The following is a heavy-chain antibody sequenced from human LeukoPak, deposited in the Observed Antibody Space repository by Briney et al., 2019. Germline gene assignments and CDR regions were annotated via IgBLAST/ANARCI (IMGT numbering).Heavy chain of an antibody. Sequence: SETLSLTCAVSGGSISSSNWWSWVRQPPGKGLEWIGEIYHSGSTNCNPSLKGRVTISVDKSKNQFSLKLSSVTAADTAVYYCARGHYDFWGGYLNYYYYYGMDVWGQGTTVTVSS. D-gene: IGHD3-3*01. CDR3: ARGHYDFWGGYLNYYYYYGMDV. CDR2: IYHSGST. V-gene: IGHV4-4*02. CDR1: GGSISSSNW. J-gene: IGHJ6*02.